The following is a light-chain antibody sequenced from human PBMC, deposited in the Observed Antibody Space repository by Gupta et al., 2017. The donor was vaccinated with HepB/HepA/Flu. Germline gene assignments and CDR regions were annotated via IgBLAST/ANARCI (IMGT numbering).Light chain of an antibody. CDR2: DAS. CDR1: QCVRSY. J-gene: IGKJ5*01. Sequence: EIVLNHSPATLSFSRGKRATVSCRACQCVRSYLAWYQQKPGQAPRLVIYDASNRAAGIAARFSGSGSGTDFTLTISSLEPEDVAVYYCQQRSSWSPITFGQGTRLEIK. V-gene: IGKV3-11*01. CDR3: QQRSSWSPIT.